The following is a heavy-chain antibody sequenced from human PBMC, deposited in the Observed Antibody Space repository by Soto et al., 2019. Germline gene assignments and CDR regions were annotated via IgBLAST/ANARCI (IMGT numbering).Heavy chain of an antibody. CDR3: ARSSQRFAFNWFDP. CDR2: IYYSGFT. CDR1: GGSVSSGSDY. Sequence: SETLSLTCTVSGGSVSSGSDYWSWIRQPPGKGLEWIGSIYYSGFTNYNPSLKSRLTISVDTSKNQFSLKLTSVTAADTAVYYCARSSQRFAFNWFDPWGQGTLVTVSS. V-gene: IGHV4-61*01. J-gene: IGHJ5*02. D-gene: IGHD3-16*01.